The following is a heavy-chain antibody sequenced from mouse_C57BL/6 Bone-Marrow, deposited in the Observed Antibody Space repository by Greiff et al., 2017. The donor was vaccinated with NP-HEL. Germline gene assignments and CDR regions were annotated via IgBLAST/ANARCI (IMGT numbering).Heavy chain of an antibody. V-gene: IGHV1-80*01. CDR1: GYAFSSYW. Sequence: VMLVESGAELVKPGASVKISCKASGYAFSSYWMNWVKQRPGKGLEWIGQIYPGDGDTNYNGKFKGKATLTADKSSSTAYMQLSSLTSEDSAVYFCARYLYYYAMDYWGQGTSVTVSS. J-gene: IGHJ4*01. CDR3: ARYLYYYAMDY. CDR2: IYPGDGDT.